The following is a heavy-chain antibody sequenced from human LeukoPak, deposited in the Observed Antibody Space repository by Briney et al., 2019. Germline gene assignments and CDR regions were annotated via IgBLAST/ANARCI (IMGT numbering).Heavy chain of an antibody. CDR2: IYTSGST. V-gene: IGHV4-61*02. Sequence: SETLSLTCTVSGGSISSGSYYWRWLRQPAGTGLEWIGRIYTSGSTNYNPSLKSRVTISVDTSKNQFSLKLSSVTAADTAVYYCARNRREGLRLRGIIDYWGQGTLVTVSS. CDR3: ARNRREGLRLRGIIDY. J-gene: IGHJ4*02. CDR1: GGSISSGSYY. D-gene: IGHD5-12*01.